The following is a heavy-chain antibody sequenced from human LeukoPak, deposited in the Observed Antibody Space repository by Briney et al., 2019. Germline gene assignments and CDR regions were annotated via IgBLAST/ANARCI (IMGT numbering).Heavy chain of an antibody. CDR3: ARPGGGNYP. CDR2: LQYSGTT. Sequence: SETLSLTCTVSGGSINSYYWGWIRQPPGKGLEWIGSLQYSGTTYYNPSLKSRVTISVDTSSNKFSLRLTSVTAADTAVYYCARPGGGNYPWGQGTLVTVSS. J-gene: IGHJ5*02. CDR1: GGSINSYY. V-gene: IGHV4-39*01. D-gene: IGHD4-23*01.